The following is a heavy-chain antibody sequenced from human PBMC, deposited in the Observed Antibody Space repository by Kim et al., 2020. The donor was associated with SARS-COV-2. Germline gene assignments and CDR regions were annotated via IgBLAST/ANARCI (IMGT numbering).Heavy chain of an antibody. V-gene: IGHV3-21*01. CDR2: ISSSSSYI. Sequence: EGSLRLSCAASGFTFSSYSMNWVRQAPGKGLEWVSFISSSSSYIYYADSVKGRFTISRDNAKNSWYLQMNSLRAEDTAVYYCANKPAGYSYGEGDYWGQGTLGTVSS. D-gene: IGHD5-18*01. CDR3: ANKPAGYSYGEGDY. CDR1: GFTFSSYS. J-gene: IGHJ4*02.